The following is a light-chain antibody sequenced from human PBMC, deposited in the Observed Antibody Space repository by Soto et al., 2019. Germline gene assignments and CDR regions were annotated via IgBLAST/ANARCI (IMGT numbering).Light chain of an antibody. V-gene: IGKV1-27*01. Sequence: DIQMTQSPSSLSLSVGDRVTITCRASQGISNYLAWYQQKPGKVPKLLIYAASMVQSGLPSRFSGSGSGTDFTLTISRLQAEDVANYYWQRYDSAPMTFGQGTKVEIK. J-gene: IGKJ1*01. CDR3: QRYDSAPMT. CDR2: AAS. CDR1: QGISNY.